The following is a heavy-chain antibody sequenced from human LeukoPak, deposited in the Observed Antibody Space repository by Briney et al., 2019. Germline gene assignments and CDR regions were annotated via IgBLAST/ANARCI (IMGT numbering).Heavy chain of an antibody. J-gene: IGHJ4*02. D-gene: IGHD2-21*02. CDR3: ARYAVVTAIGRDYFDY. CDR2: IYPDNSDT. CDR1: GYSFTSYW. V-gene: IGHV5-51*01. Sequence: GESLKISCKGSGYSFTSYWIAWVRQMPGKGLEWMGIIYPDNSDTRYSPSFQGQVTISVDKSISTAYLQWSSLKASDTAMYYCARYAVVTAIGRDYFDYWGQGTLVTVSS.